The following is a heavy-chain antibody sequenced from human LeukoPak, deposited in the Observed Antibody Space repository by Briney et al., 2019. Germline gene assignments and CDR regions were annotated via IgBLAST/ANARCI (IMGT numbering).Heavy chain of an antibody. Sequence: GRSLRLSCAASGFTFSSYGMHWVRQAPGKGLEWVAVISNDGSNKHYTDSVKGRCTISRDNSKNTLYLQMNSLRAEDTPVYYCARAHYASSGYYHTRGYYYYYGMDAWGQGTTVTVSS. D-gene: IGHD3-22*01. CDR1: GFTFSSYG. J-gene: IGHJ6*02. CDR2: ISNDGSNK. CDR3: ARAHYASSGYYHTRGYYYYYGMDA. V-gene: IGHV3-30*03.